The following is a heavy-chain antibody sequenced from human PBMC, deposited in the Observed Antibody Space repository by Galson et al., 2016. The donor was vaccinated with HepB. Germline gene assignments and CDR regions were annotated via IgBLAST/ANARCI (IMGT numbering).Heavy chain of an antibody. CDR1: GYKFTDYA. J-gene: IGHJ4*02. CDR2: INVRNGET. D-gene: IGHD2-2*01. CDR3: ARGRSMPYFDS. V-gene: IGHV1-18*01. Sequence: SVKVSCKASGYKFTDYAITWVRQAPGQGLEWMGWINVRNGETNSAQRLQGRVTMTRETSTSKVFLDLRRLRSDDTAMYFCARGRSMPYFDSWGQGTLVTVSS.